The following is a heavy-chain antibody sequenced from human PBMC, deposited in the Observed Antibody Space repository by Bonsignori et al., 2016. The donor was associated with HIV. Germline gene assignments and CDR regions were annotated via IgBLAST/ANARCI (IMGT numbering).Heavy chain of an antibody. CDR3: ARGLLGTAVGFDI. CDR2: LNVDGTIT. J-gene: IGHJ3*02. D-gene: IGHD1-7*01. Sequence: EVQLVESGGGIVQPGGSLRLSCAASGFTFSSFWMHWVRQSPGKGLEWVARLNVDGTITTYAEAVQGRFSISRDNAKDTMFLYMNSLRVEDTAVYYCARGLLGTAVGFDIWGQGTVITV. CDR1: GFTFSSFW. V-gene: IGHV3-74*01.